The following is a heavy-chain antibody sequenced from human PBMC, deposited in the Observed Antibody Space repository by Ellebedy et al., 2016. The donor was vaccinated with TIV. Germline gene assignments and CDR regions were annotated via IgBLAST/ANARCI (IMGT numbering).Heavy chain of an antibody. D-gene: IGHD2-15*01. V-gene: IGHV4-39*01. CDR3: ARKVYKSVVAWYGFDV. CDR1: GGSISSSTDY. J-gene: IGHJ3*01. CDR2: IYYSGST. Sequence: SETLSPTXTVSGGSISSSTDYWNCIRQPPGKGLQWISAIYYSGSTYYNPSLKSRVTVSVDMYENQFSLQLSSVTAADTAMYYCARKVYKSVVAWYGFDVWGQGRMVTVSS.